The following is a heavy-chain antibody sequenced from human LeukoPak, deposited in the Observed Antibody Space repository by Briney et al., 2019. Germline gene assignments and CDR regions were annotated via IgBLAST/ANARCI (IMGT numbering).Heavy chain of an antibody. V-gene: IGHV4-59*01. CDR3: ARDRDYYGMDV. CDR1: GASISSYY. CDR2: IYYSGST. J-gene: IGHJ6*02. D-gene: IGHD5-24*01. Sequence: SETLSLTCTVSGASISSYYWSWIRQPPGKGLEWIGYIYYSGSTNYNPSLKSRVTISVDTSKNQFSLKLSSVTAADTAVYYCARDRDYYGMDVWGQGTTVTVSS.